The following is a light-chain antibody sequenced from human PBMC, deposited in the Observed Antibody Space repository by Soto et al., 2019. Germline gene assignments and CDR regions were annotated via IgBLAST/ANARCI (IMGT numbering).Light chain of an antibody. V-gene: IGKV3-20*01. Sequence: EIVLTQSPGTLSLSPGERATLSCRASQSVTSGYLAWHQQRPGQAPRLLIYGASTRATGIPDRFSGSGSGTDFTLTISRLEPEDFAVYYCQQYGSSPGTFGQGTKVEIK. CDR2: GAS. CDR1: QSVTSGY. J-gene: IGKJ1*01. CDR3: QQYGSSPGT.